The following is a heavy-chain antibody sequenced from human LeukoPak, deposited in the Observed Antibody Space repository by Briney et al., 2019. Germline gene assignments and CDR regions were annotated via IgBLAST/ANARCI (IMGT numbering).Heavy chain of an antibody. D-gene: IGHD3-3*01. Sequence: SETLSLTCAVYGGSFSGFYWSWIRQPPGKGLEWTGEINHSGSTNYNPSLKSRVTISVDTSKNQFSLKLSSVTAADTAVYYCARHQGVVDLWGRGSLVTVSS. CDR2: INHSGST. CDR3: ARHQGVVDL. CDR1: GGSFSGFY. J-gene: IGHJ2*01. V-gene: IGHV4-34*01.